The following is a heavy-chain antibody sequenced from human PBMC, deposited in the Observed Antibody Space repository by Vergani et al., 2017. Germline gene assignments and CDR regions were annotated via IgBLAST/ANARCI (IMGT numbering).Heavy chain of an antibody. CDR1: GFTFSSYA. D-gene: IGHD4-23*01. V-gene: IGHV3-23*01. J-gene: IGHJ6*02. CDR2: ISGSTI. Sequence: EVQLLESGGGLVQPGGSLRLSCAASGFTFSSYAMSWVRQAPGKGLEWVSAISGSTIYYADSVKGRFTISRDNAKNSLYLQMNSLRAEDTAVYYCARDLNYGGNSGSYYYGMDVWGQGTTVTVSS. CDR3: ARDLNYGGNSGSYYYGMDV.